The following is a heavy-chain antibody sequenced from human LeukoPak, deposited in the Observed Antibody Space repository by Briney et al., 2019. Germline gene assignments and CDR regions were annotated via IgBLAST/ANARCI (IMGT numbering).Heavy chain of an antibody. V-gene: IGHV3-7*01. CDR3: ARENYYGMDV. CDR1: GFSFSGYW. Sequence: GGSLRLSCAASGFSFSGYWMSWVRQTPGKGLEWVANIKQDGSVKNSVDSMKGRFTISRDNSKNTLYLQMNSLRAEDTAVYYCARENYYGMDVWGQGTTVTVSS. CDR2: IKQDGSVK. J-gene: IGHJ6*02.